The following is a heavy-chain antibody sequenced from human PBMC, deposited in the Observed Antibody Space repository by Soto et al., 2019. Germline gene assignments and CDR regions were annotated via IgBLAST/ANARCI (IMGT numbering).Heavy chain of an antibody. CDR2: IYYSGST. CDR1: GGSISSYY. Sequence: ASETLSLTCTVSGGSISSYYWSWIWQPPGKGLEWIGYIYYSGSTNYNPSLKSRVTISVDTSKNQFSLKLSSVTAADTAMYYCGRSISKGIPGLAHDYWGQGTLVTVSS. V-gene: IGHV4-59*08. CDR3: GRSISKGIPGLAHDY. D-gene: IGHD3-9*01. J-gene: IGHJ4*02.